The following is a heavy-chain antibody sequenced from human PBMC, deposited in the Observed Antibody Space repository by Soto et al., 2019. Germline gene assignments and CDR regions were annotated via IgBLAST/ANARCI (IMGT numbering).Heavy chain of an antibody. Sequence: GASVKVSCKASGYTFTSYDINWVRQATGQGLEWMGWMNPNSGNTGYAQKFQGRVTMTRNTSISTAYMELSSLRSDDTAVYYCASLIHDYGDYYYYYYGMDVWGQGTTVTVSS. D-gene: IGHD4-17*01. CDR3: ASLIHDYGDYYYYYYGMDV. CDR1: GYTFTSYD. V-gene: IGHV1-8*01. J-gene: IGHJ6*02. CDR2: MNPNSGNT.